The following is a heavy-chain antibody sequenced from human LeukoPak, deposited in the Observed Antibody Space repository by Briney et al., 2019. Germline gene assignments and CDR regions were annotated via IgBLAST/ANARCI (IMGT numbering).Heavy chain of an antibody. CDR1: GGSISSYY. CDR2: IYTSGST. J-gene: IGHJ6*03. D-gene: IGHD6-19*01. V-gene: IGHV4-4*07. Sequence: PSETLSLTCTVSGGSISSYYWSWIRQPAGKGLEWIGRIYTSGSTNYNPSLKSRVTISVDKSKNQFSLKLSSVTAADTAVYYCARDPSSGWSNYYYHYMDVWGKGTTVTVSS. CDR3: ARDPSSGWSNYYYHYMDV.